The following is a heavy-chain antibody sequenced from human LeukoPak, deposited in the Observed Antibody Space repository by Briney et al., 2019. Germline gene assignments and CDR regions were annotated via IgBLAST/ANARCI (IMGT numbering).Heavy chain of an antibody. Sequence: GESLKISCKGSGYIFTTYWIGWVRQMPGKGLEWMGIIYPGDSDTRYSPSFQGQVTFSADKSISTAYLQWNSLKASDTAIHYCARHYTITTEFDYWGQGTLVTVSS. V-gene: IGHV5-51*01. J-gene: IGHJ4*02. CDR1: GYIFTTYW. CDR3: ARHYTITTEFDY. D-gene: IGHD4-11*01. CDR2: IYPGDSDT.